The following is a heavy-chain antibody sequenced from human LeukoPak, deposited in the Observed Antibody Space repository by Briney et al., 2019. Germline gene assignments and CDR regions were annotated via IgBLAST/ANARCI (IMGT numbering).Heavy chain of an antibody. V-gene: IGHV3-23*01. Sequence: GGSLRLSCAVSGITLSNYGMSWVRQAPGKGLEWVAGISDSGGSTNYADSVKGRFTTSRDNPKNTLYLQMNSLRAEDTAVYFCAKRGVVIRVILVGFHKEAYYFDSWGQGALVTVSS. CDR2: ISDSGGST. CDR3: AKRGVVIRVILVGFHKEAYYFDS. J-gene: IGHJ4*02. CDR1: GITLSNYG. D-gene: IGHD3-22*01.